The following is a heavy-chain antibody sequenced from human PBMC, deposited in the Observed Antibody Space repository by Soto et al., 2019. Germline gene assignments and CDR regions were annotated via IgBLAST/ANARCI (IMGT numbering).Heavy chain of an antibody. CDR1: GFTFSSYA. Sequence: EVQLLESGGGLVQPGGSLRLSCAASGFTFSSYAMSWVRQAPGKGLEWVSGISGSGGSTYYADSVKGRFTISRDNSKNTLDVQMNSLRAEDTAVYYCATPSSFNWYFDYWGQGNLVTVSS. D-gene: IGHD1-1*01. CDR3: ATPSSFNWYFDY. CDR2: ISGSGGST. V-gene: IGHV3-23*01. J-gene: IGHJ4*02.